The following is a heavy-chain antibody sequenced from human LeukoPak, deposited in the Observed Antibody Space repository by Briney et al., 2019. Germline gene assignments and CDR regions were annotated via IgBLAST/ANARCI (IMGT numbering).Heavy chain of an antibody. V-gene: IGHV3-23*01. CDR2: ISGSGGNT. Sequence: GGSLRLSCAASGLTFSSYAMSWVRQAPGKGLEWVSGISGSGGNTYYADSVKGRFTISRDKSKNTLYLQMNSLRAEDTAVYYCARGYDSGGYYWGQGTLVTVSS. D-gene: IGHD3-22*01. CDR3: ARGYDSGGYY. J-gene: IGHJ4*02. CDR1: GLTFSSYA.